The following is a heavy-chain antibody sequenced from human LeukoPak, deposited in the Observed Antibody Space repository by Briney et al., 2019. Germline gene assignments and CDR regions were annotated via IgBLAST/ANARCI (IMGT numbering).Heavy chain of an antibody. V-gene: IGHV4-39*07. CDR1: GGSINSSSYY. D-gene: IGHD5-12*01. CDR3: ARMIVATIRIGVYFYHGMDV. J-gene: IGHJ6*02. Sequence: SETLSLTCTVSGGSINSSSYYWGWVRQPPGTGLEWIGSMYYRGSTYYNPSLKSRVTISVDTSKNQISLQLTSVTAADTAVYYCARMIVATIRIGVYFYHGMDVWGQGTTVTVSS. CDR2: MYYRGST.